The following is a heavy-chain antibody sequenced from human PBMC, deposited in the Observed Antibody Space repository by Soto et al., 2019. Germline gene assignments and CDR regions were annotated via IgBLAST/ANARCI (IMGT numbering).Heavy chain of an antibody. J-gene: IGHJ4*02. D-gene: IGHD5-18*01. Sequence: GSLRLSCAASGFTFSTYAMSWVRQAPGKGLEWVSSISASGGSTYYTNSMKGRFTISRDNSKNTLYLQVNSLRAEDTALYYCARAWSPTALPNDYWGQGTPVTVSS. CDR2: ISASGGST. V-gene: IGHV3-23*01. CDR1: GFTFSTYA. CDR3: ARAWSPTALPNDY.